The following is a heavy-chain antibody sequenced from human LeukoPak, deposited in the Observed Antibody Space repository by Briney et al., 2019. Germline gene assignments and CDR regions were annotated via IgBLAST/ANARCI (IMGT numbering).Heavy chain of an antibody. CDR1: GGSFSGFY. D-gene: IGHD3-16*01. J-gene: IGHJ4*02. CDR2: INHSGGT. CDR3: ARGRTTWGTSVLGY. Sequence: SETLSLTCAVYGGSFSGFYWTWVRQPPGKGLEWIGGINHSGGTNYNTSLRSRVTISADTSKNQFSLNLTSVTAADTAVYYCARGRTTWGTSVLGYWGQGTLVTVSS. V-gene: IGHV4-34*01.